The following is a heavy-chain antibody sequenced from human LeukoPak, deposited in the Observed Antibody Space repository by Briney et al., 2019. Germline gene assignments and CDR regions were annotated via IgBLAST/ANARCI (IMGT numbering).Heavy chain of an antibody. V-gene: IGHV4-4*07. CDR1: GTSINNYY. D-gene: IGHD2-2*02. J-gene: IGHJ3*02. Sequence: SETLSLTCTVSGTSINNYYWSWFRQPAGKGLEWIGRIYFSGCTNYNPSLKSRITMSLDTSKNQFSLNLRFVTAADTAVYFCAREMAVAGPYTFDIWGQGTEVTVSS. CDR3: AREMAVAGPYTFDI. CDR2: IYFSGCT.